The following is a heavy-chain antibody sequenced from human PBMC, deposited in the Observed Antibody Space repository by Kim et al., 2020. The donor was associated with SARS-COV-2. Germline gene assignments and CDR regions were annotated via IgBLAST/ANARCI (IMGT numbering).Heavy chain of an antibody. V-gene: IGHV1-18*01. J-gene: IGHJ4*02. CDR3: AGDGQYQLAPFDY. Sequence: ASVKVSCKTSGDIFINYGISWVRQAPGQGLEWMGWISGNNVNTNYAQKVQGRVSMSADASTSTVYMELRSLTYDDTAIYYCAGDGQYQLAPFDYWGQGTLVSVSS. CDR2: ISGNNVNT. D-gene: IGHD2-2*01. CDR1: GDIFINYG.